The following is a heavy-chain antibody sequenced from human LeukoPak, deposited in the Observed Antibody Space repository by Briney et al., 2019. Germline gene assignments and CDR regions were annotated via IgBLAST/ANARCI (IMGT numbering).Heavy chain of an antibody. CDR2: INSDSGFT. V-gene: IGHV1-2*02. D-gene: IGHD3-9*01. CDR3: ARNFDMKGFDP. J-gene: IGHJ5*02. Sequence: ASVKVSCKASGYTFTGYYMNWVRQAPGQGREWMGWINSDSGFTKYAQKFQGRVTMTRDTPITTVYMDLTRLTSDDTAVYYCARNFDMKGFDPWGQGTLVTVSS. CDR1: GYTFTGYY.